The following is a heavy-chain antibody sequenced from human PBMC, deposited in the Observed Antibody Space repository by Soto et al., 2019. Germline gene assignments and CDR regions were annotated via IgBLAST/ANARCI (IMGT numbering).Heavy chain of an antibody. CDR1: GASISSYY. D-gene: IGHD3-9*01. V-gene: IGHV4-59*12. CDR3: ARANYDILTGYYTHYYFDY. Sequence: SETLSLTCTVSGASISSYYWSWIRQPPGKGLEWIVYTYHSGSTKYNPSLRSRVAISVDTPKNQFSLTLSSVTAADTAVYYCARANYDILTGYYTHYYFDYWGQGTLVTVSS. J-gene: IGHJ4*02. CDR2: TYHSGST.